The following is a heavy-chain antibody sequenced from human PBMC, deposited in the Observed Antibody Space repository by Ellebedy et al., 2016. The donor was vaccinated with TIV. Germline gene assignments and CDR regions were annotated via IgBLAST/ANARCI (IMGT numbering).Heavy chain of an antibody. D-gene: IGHD2-2*01. J-gene: IGHJ4*02. V-gene: IGHV4-34*01. CDR1: GGSFSGYY. CDR3: ARGVPSYTSCYVDY. Sequence: SETLSLTCAVYGGSFSGYYWSWIRQPPGKGLEWIGEINHSGNTNYTSSLKSRLTISIDTSKNQFSLQLSSVTAADTAVYYCARGVPSYTSCYVDYWGQGTLVTVSS. CDR2: INHSGNT.